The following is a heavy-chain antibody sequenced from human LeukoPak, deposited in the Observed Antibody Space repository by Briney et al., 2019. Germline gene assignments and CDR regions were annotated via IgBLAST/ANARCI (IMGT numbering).Heavy chain of an antibody. CDR2: ISGSGGST. V-gene: IGHV3-23*01. CDR3: AESRSRSTDL. CDR1: GFTFSIYA. Sequence: PGGSLRLSCAASGFTFSIYAMSCVRQAPGKGLEWVSAISGSGGSTYYADSVKGRFTISRDNSKNTLYLQMNSLRAEDTAVYYCAESRSRSTDLWGQGTLVTVSS. J-gene: IGHJ4*02. D-gene: IGHD1-26*01.